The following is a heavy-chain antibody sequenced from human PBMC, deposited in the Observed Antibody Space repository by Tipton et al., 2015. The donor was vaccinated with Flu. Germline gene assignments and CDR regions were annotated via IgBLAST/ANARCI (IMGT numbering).Heavy chain of an antibody. CDR3: ARGGGEFGDGALDI. CDR2: IFHRGTT. D-gene: IGHD3-10*01. CDR1: GGSVSSDDFY. Sequence: LSLTCTVSGGSVSSDDFYWGWVRQAPGKGPEWIGSIFHRGTTYYDLSLQSRVTISLDTSKNQFSLSMRSVTVADTAVYFCARGGGEFGDGALDIWGQGTVVAVSS. V-gene: IGHV4-39*07. J-gene: IGHJ3*02.